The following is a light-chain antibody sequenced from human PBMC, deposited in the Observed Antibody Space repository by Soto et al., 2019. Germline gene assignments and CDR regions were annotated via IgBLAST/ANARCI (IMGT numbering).Light chain of an antibody. CDR2: DAS. Sequence: DIQMTQSHSTLSASVGYRFTISCRASQSISSWLAWYQQKPGKAPKVLIFDASTLESGVPSRFSGSGSETQFTITISGLQPEDFATYYCQQHYTYWWTFGQGTKV. CDR3: QQHYTYWWT. V-gene: IGKV1-5*01. J-gene: IGKJ1*01. CDR1: QSISSW.